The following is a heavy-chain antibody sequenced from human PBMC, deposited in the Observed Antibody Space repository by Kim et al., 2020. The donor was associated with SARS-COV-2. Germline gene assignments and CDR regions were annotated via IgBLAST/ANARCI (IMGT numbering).Heavy chain of an antibody. Sequence: ASVKVSCKASGYTFTGYYMHWVRQAPGQGLEWMGRINPNSGGTNYAQKFQGRVTMTRDTSISTAYMELSRLRSDDTAVYYCARRRSSSSPAFDIWGQGTMVTVSS. CDR1: GYTFTGYY. D-gene: IGHD6-6*01. J-gene: IGHJ3*02. V-gene: IGHV1-2*06. CDR2: INPNSGGT. CDR3: ARRRSSSSPAFDI.